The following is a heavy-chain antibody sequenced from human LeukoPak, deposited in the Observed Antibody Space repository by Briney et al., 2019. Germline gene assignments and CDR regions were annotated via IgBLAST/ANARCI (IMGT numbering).Heavy chain of an antibody. J-gene: IGHJ3*02. D-gene: IGHD7-27*01. CDR3: ARETGDLAFDI. Sequence: GGSLRLSCAASGFTFSSYSMKWVRQAPGKGLEWVSSISSSSSYIHYADSVKGRFTISRDNAKNSLYLQMNSLRAEDTAVYYCARETGDLAFDIWGQGTMVTVSS. CDR2: ISSSSSYI. V-gene: IGHV3-21*01. CDR1: GFTFSSYS.